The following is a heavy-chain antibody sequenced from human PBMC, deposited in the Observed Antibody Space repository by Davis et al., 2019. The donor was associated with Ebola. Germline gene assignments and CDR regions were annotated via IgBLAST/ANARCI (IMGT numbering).Heavy chain of an antibody. CDR1: GDTFGEYG. J-gene: IGHJ4*02. D-gene: IGHD6-13*01. V-gene: IGHV1-69*04. CDR3: ARGILAEGLDS. Sequence: AASVKVSCKPSGDTFGEYGYNWVRQAPGQRLEWMGRILPILGATNYAQNFQGRVTISADKSTYTVYMELSSLRSEDTAVYYCARGILAEGLDSWGQGTLVTVSS. CDR2: ILPILGAT.